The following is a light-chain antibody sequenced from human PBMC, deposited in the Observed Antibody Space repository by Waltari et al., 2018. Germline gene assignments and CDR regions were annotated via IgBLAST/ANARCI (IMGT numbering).Light chain of an antibody. CDR1: SSDVGSYDL. J-gene: IGLJ2*01. Sequence: QSALTQPASVSGSPGQSITISCTGNSSDVGSYDLVSWYQQYPGEAPKLMIYEGSKRPPGISRRFSGAKPGNTASLTISGLQAEDEADYYCCSYARRDVVFGGGTKLTVL. CDR2: EGS. V-gene: IGLV2-23*01. CDR3: CSYARRDVV.